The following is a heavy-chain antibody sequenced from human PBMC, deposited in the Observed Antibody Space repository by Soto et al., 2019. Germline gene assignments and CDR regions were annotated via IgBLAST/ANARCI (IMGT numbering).Heavy chain of an antibody. J-gene: IGHJ4*02. CDR3: AKDRYLDNDSRGYLFGN. CDR1: GFTFNIYA. Sequence: EVQLLESGGDLIQPGGSLRLSCAASGFTFNIYAMTWVRQAPGKGLEWVSAISRYGDITYYADSVEGRFSISRDNSKNTLYLQMNSLRAEGTVVYYCAKDRYLDNDSRGYLFGNWGQGTLVTVSS. D-gene: IGHD3-22*01. V-gene: IGHV3-23*01. CDR2: ISRYGDIT.